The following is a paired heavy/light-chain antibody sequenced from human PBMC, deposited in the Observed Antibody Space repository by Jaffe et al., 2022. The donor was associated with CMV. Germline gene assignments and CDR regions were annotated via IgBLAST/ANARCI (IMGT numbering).Light chain of an antibody. CDR3: QQSFSHPRT. CDR2: ASY. V-gene: IGKV1-39*01. J-gene: IGKJ1*01. CDR1: QFINNF. Sequence: DIQMTQSPSSLSASVGDRVTITCRASQFINNFLHWYQQKPGKAPELLIYASYTLQDGVPSRFFGSGSGTDFTLTISSLQPEDFATYYCQQSFSHPRTFGQGTKVEVK.
Heavy chain of an antibody. J-gene: IGHJ3*02. Sequence: QVQLQQWGAGLLKPSETLSLTCGVSGGSFRGYFWTWIRQPPGKGPEWIGEINHSGNTNYNPSLESRVTISVDTSKNQVSLHLSSVTAADTAIFYCARPRNVRIRGVIFPGDESFDIWGPGTTVIVSS. CDR1: GGSFRGYF. V-gene: IGHV4-34*02. D-gene: IGHD3-10*01. CDR2: INHSGNT. CDR3: ARPRNVRIRGVIFPGDESFDI.